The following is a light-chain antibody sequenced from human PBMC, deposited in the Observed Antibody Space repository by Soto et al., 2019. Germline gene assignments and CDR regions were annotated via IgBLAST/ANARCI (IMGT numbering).Light chain of an antibody. V-gene: IGKV3-20*01. CDR1: ESVRSSY. Sequence: EIVLTQSPSTPSLSPGERATLSCRASESVRSSYLAWYQQKHGQAPRLLIYGASTRATGIPDRFTGSGSGTDGTLSVSRLEPEDFAVYFCQQYGSSTATFGQGTKVDIK. CDR3: QQYGSSTAT. CDR2: GAS. J-gene: IGKJ1*01.